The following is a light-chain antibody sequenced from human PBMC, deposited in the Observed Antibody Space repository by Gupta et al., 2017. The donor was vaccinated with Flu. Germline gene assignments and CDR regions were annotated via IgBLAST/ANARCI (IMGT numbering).Light chain of an antibody. CDR3: MQGAHWPWT. Sequence: ISCRSSQGLVYSDGNTYLHWFQQRPGQSLRRLIYLVSYRDSGVPDRFSGSGSGTDFTLKISRVEAEDVGIYFCMQGAHWPWTFGQETRLEIK. V-gene: IGKV2-30*01. J-gene: IGKJ1*01. CDR1: QGLVYSDGNTY. CDR2: LVS.